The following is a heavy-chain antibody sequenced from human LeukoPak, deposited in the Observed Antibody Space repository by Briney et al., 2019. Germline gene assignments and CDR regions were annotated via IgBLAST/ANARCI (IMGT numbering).Heavy chain of an antibody. CDR1: GGTFSSYA. Sequence: SVKVFCKASGGTFSSYAISWVRQAPGQGLEWMGGIIPIFGTANYAQKFQGRVTITADKSTSTAYMELSSLRSEDTAVYYCARVPEGYYGSGSYYPLDYWGQGTLVTVSS. D-gene: IGHD3-10*01. CDR2: IIPIFGTA. V-gene: IGHV1-69*06. J-gene: IGHJ4*02. CDR3: ARVPEGYYGSGSYYPLDY.